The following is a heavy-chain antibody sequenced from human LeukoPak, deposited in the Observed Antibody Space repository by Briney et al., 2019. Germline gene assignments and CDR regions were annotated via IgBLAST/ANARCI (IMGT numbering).Heavy chain of an antibody. J-gene: IGHJ1*01. CDR3: ARDHSSTSEYFQH. CDR1: GFTFSTYG. V-gene: IGHV3-33*01. D-gene: IGHD6-13*01. CDR2: IWYDGSKK. Sequence: GGSLRFSCAASGFTFSTYGMHWVRQAPGKGLEWVAVIWYDGSKKYYADSVKGRFTISRDNSKNTLYLQMNSLRAEDTAVYYCARDHSSTSEYFQHWGQGTLVTVSS.